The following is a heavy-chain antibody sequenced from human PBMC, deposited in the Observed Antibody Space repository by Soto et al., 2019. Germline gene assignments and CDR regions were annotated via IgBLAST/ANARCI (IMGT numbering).Heavy chain of an antibody. Sequence: GGSLRLSCAASGFTFCSYWMHWVRQAPGKGLVWVSRINSDGSSTSYADSVKGRFTISRDNAKNTLYLQMNSLRAEDTAVYYCARDKRFDSGYDFWGQGTLVTVSS. CDR3: ARDKRFDSGYDF. CDR2: INSDGSST. J-gene: IGHJ4*02. D-gene: IGHD5-12*01. V-gene: IGHV3-74*01. CDR1: GFTFCSYW.